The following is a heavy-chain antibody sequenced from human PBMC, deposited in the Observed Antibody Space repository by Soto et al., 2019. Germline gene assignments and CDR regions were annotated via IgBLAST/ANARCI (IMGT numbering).Heavy chain of an antibody. D-gene: IGHD2-15*01. V-gene: IGHV3-23*01. Sequence: GSLRLSCAASGFTFSSYAMSWVRQAPGKGLEWVSAISGSGGSTYYADSVKGRFTISRDNSKNTLYLQMNSLRAEDTAVYYCAKSPSDIVVVVAATGASSPWGQGTLVTVSS. CDR3: AKSPSDIVVVVAATGASSP. CDR2: ISGSGGST. J-gene: IGHJ5*02. CDR1: GFTFSSYA.